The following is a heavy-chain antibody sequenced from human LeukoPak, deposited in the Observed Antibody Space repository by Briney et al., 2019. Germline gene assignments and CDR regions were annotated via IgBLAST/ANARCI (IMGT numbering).Heavy chain of an antibody. D-gene: IGHD6-19*01. V-gene: IGHV3-30*18. CDR2: MSYDGNNK. J-gene: IGHJ4*02. Sequence: GGSLRLSCAASGFTFSSYGMHWVRQAPGKGLEWVAGMSYDGNNKYYADSVKGRFTISRDNSKNTLHLQMNSLRDEDTAVYYCAKVGSSGWYGDYWGQGTLVTVSS. CDR3: AKVGSSGWYGDY. CDR1: GFTFSSYG.